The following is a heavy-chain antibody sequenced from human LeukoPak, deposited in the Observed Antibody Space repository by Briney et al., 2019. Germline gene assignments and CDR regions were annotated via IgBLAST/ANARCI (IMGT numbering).Heavy chain of an antibody. J-gene: IGHJ5*02. CDR1: GFTFSSYA. CDR3: ARGPGGYNHNWFDP. V-gene: IGHV4-38-2*01. CDR2: VYHSEHT. Sequence: GSLRLSCAASGFTFSSYAMSWVRQAPGKGLEWIGSVYHSEHTSYNPSLKSRVTVSLDTSKNQFTLKLSSVTAADTAVYYCARGPGGYNHNWFDPWGQGTLVIVSS. D-gene: IGHD5-24*01.